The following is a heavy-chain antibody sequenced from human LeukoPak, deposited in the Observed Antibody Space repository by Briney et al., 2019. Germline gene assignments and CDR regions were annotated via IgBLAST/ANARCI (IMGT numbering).Heavy chain of an antibody. D-gene: IGHD6-19*01. J-gene: IGHJ4*02. CDR3: AREAGYSSGWSPFDY. CDR1: GGSFSGYY. CDR2: INHSGST. V-gene: IGHV4-34*01. Sequence: PSETLSLTCAVYGGSFSGYYWSWIRQPPGKGLEWIGEINHSGSTNYNPSLKSRVTISVDTSKNQFSLKLSSVTAADTAVYYCAREAGYSSGWSPFDYWGQGTLVTVSS.